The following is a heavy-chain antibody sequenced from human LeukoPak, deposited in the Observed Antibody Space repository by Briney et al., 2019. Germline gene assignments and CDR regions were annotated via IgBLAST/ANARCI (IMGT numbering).Heavy chain of an antibody. V-gene: IGHV1-8*03. D-gene: IGHD3-3*01. CDR2: MNPNSGNT. CDR1: GYTFTIYD. Sequence: ASVKVSCKASGYTFTIYDINWVRQATGQGLEWMGWMNPNSGNTGYAQKFQGRVTITRNTSISTAYMELSSLRSEDTAVYYCAANLRHYDFWSGSYYYYYMDVWGKGTTVTVSS. J-gene: IGHJ6*03. CDR3: AANLRHYDFWSGSYYYYYMDV.